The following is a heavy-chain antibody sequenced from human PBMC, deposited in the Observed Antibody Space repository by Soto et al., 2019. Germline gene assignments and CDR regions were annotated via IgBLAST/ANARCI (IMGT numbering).Heavy chain of an antibody. D-gene: IGHD3-9*01. CDR1: GFTFDDYA. V-gene: IGHV3-9*01. Sequence: EVQLVESGGGLVQPGRSLRLSCAASGFTFDDYAMHWVRQAPGKGLEWVSGISWNSCSIGYADSVKGRFTISRDNAKNSRYLQINRLRAEDTALYYCAKGVSYYDILTWYFQNWGQGTRVTVSS. J-gene: IGHJ1*01. CDR3: AKGVSYYDILTWYFQN. CDR2: ISWNSCSI.